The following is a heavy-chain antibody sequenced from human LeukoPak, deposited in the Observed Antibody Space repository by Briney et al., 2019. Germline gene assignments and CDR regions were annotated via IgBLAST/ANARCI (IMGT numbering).Heavy chain of an antibody. CDR2: ISGSGGNT. CDR3: AKVLTGSQDY. V-gene: IGHV3-23*01. J-gene: IGHJ4*02. CDR1: GFTFSSYA. D-gene: IGHD7-27*01. Sequence: RGSPRLSCAASGFTFSSYAMSWVRQAPGKGLEWVSGISGSGGNTYYADSVRDRFTISRDNSKNTVYLQMKSLRAEDTAVYFCAKVLTGSQDYWGQGTLVTVSS.